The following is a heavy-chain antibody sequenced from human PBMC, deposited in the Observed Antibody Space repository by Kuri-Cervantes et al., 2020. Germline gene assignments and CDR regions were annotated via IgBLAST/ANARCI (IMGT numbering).Heavy chain of an antibody. Sequence: GGSLRLSCIVSGSTFTVYSMHWVRQAPGKGLEWVSGISWNSGSIGYADSVKGRFTISRDNAKNSLYLQMNSLRAEDTAVYYCARRWAGATPKAGVDYWGQGTLVTVSS. J-gene: IGHJ4*02. CDR1: GSTFTVYS. CDR2: ISWNSGSI. CDR3: ARRWAGATPKAGVDY. D-gene: IGHD1-26*01. V-gene: IGHV3-9*01.